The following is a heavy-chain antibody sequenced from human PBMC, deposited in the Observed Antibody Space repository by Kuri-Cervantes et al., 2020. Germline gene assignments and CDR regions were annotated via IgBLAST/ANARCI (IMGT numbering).Heavy chain of an antibody. Sequence: ETLSLTCAASGFTFSSYSMNWVRQAPGKGLEWVSSISSSSSYIYYADPVKGRFTISRDNAKNSLYLQMNILRAEDTAVYYWASSVWFGRDGWYFDLWGRGTLVTVSS. V-gene: IGHV3-21*01. D-gene: IGHD3-10*01. J-gene: IGHJ2*01. CDR3: ASSVWFGRDGWYFDL. CDR1: GFTFSSYS. CDR2: ISSSSSYI.